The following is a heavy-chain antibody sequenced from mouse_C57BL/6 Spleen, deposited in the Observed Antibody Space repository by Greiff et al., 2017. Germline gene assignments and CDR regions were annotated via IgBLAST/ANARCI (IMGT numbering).Heavy chain of an antibody. D-gene: IGHD3-2*02. CDR2: INPSNGGT. Sequence: QVQLQQSGTELVKPGTSVKLSCKASGYTFTSYWMHWVKQRPGQGLEWIGNINPSNGGTNYNEKFKSKATLTVDKSSSTAYMQLSSLTSEDSAVYYCARSLTAQATAWFADWGQGTLVTVSA. V-gene: IGHV1-53*01. CDR3: ARSLTAQATAWFAD. CDR1: GYTFTSYW. J-gene: IGHJ3*01.